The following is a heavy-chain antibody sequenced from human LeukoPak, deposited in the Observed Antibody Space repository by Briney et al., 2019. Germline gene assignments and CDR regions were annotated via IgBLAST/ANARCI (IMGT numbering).Heavy chain of an antibody. CDR1: GFTFSDYY. CDR2: ISTTSSYT. CDR3: ARIRGYCSSTSCYTFSFDY. D-gene: IGHD2-2*02. J-gene: IGHJ4*02. Sequence: GGSLRLSCAASGFTFSDYYMSWIRQAPGKGLEWVSYISTTSSYTDYADSVRGRFTISRDNAKNLLYLQMNSLGPEDTAVYYCARIRGYCSSTSCYTFSFDYWGQGTLVTVSS. V-gene: IGHV3-11*03.